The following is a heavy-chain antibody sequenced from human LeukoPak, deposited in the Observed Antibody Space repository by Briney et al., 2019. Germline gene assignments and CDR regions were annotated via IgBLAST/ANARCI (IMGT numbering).Heavy chain of an antibody. J-gene: IGHJ4*02. CDR3: ARNYGDYVGPFDY. D-gene: IGHD4-17*01. V-gene: IGHV1-69*01. Sequence: GASVKVSCKASRGTFSSYAISWVRQAPGQGLEWMGGIIPIFGTANYAQKFQGRVTITADESTSTAYMELSSLRSEDTAVYYCARNYGDYVGPFDYWGQGTLVTVSS. CDR1: RGTFSSYA. CDR2: IIPIFGTA.